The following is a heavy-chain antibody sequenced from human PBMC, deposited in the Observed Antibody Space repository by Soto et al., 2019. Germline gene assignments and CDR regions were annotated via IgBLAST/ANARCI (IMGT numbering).Heavy chain of an antibody. CDR2: ISAYNGNT. Sequence: ASVKVSCKASGYTFTSYGISWVRQAPGQGLEWMGWISAYNGNTNYAQKLQGRVTMTTDTSTSTAYMELRSLRSDDTAVYYCARGGNGYDILTGFLLHYWGQGTLVNVSS. V-gene: IGHV1-18*01. CDR1: GYTFTSYG. J-gene: IGHJ4*02. D-gene: IGHD3-9*01. CDR3: ARGGNGYDILTGFLLHY.